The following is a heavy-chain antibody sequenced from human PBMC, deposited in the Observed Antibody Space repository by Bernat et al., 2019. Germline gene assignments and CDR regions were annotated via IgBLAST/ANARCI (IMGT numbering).Heavy chain of an antibody. V-gene: IGHV3-33*01. CDR3: ARHPRVSLWFGELGLDY. Sequence: QVQLVESGGGVVQPGRSLRLSCAASGFTFSSYGMHWVRQAPGKGLEWVAVIWYDGSNKYYADSVKGRFTISRDNSKNTLYLQMNSLRAEDTAVYYCARHPRVSLWFGELGLDYWGQGTLVTVSS. J-gene: IGHJ4*02. CDR2: IWYDGSNK. D-gene: IGHD3-10*01. CDR1: GFTFSSYG.